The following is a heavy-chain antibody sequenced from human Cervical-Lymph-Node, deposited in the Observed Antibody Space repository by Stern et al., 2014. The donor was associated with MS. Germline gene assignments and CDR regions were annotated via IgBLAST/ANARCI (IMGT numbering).Heavy chain of an antibody. CDR2: IYYPGTT. D-gene: IGHD2-2*03. V-gene: IGHV4-59*01. J-gene: IGHJ4*02. Sequence: QVQLQESGPGLVKPSETLSLTCTVSGASISSYYWNWIRQPQGKGLEWVGYIYYPGTTNYNPSLKGRVAISLDTSKNQFSLILRSVSAADTAVYYCARKSLSMDHYFDSWGQGTLVTVSS. CDR1: GASISSYY. CDR3: ARKSLSMDHYFDS.